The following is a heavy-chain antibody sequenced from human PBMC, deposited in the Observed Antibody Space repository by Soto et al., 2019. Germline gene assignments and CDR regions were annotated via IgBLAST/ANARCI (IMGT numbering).Heavy chain of an antibody. CDR2: IYTSGST. D-gene: IGHD5-18*01. CDR3: VGSLMSRAMESFDY. J-gene: IGHJ4*02. CDR1: GGSISSYY. V-gene: IGHV4-4*07. Sequence: SETLSLTCTVSGGSISSYYWSWIRQPAGKGLEWIGRIYTSGSTNYNPSLKSRVTMSVDTSKNQFSLKLGSVTAADTAVYYCVGSLMSRAMESFDYWGQGTLVTVSS.